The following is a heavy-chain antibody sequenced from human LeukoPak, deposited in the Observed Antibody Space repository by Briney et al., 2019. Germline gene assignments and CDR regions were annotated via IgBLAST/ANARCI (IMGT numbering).Heavy chain of an antibody. D-gene: IGHD5-18*01. V-gene: IGHV3-7*01. CDR2: INPDGNKK. CDR1: GLTFRSSW. CDR3: ARDLAYSRLDY. Sequence: GGSLRLSCAVSGLTFRSSWMDWVRQAPGKGREWVASINPDGNKKYSADSVKGRFTISRDNAENSLYLQMNSLRVEDTAFYYCARDLAYSRLDYWGQGMLVTVSS. J-gene: IGHJ4*02.